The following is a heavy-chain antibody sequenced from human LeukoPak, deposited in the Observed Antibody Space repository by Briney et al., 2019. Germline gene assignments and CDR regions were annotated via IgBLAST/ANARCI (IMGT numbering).Heavy chain of an antibody. D-gene: IGHD2-8*01. CDR1: GFTFNSYS. J-gene: IGHJ4*02. Sequence: GGSLRLSCAASGFTFNSYSMHWVRQAPGKGLEWVAVMSYDERNKYYADSVKGRFTITRDYSKNTLYLQMNSLRAEDTAVYYCARAGHCTNGICYTADFDYWGQGSLVTVSS. CDR3: ARAGHCTNGICYTADFDY. V-gene: IGHV3-30*04. CDR2: MSYDERNK.